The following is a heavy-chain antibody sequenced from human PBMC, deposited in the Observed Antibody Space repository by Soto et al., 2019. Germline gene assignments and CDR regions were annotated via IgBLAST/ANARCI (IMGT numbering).Heavy chain of an antibody. CDR1: GYTFTSYY. CDR2: INPSGGST. CDR3: ARDLGPPAAAGTVRGY. Sequence: ASVKVSCKASGYTFTSYYMHWVRQAPGQGLEWMGIINPSGGSTSYAQKFQGRVTMTRDTSTSTVYMELSSLRSEDTAVYYCARDLGPPAAAGTVRGYWGQGTLVTVSS. J-gene: IGHJ4*02. V-gene: IGHV1-46*01. D-gene: IGHD6-13*01.